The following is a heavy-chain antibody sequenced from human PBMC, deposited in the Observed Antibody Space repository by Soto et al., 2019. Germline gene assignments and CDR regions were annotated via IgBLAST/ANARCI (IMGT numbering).Heavy chain of an antibody. V-gene: IGHV4-38-2*02. CDR1: GYSISSGYY. CDR3: ARDTAKWELRVYGMDV. CDR2: IYHSGST. D-gene: IGHD1-26*01. J-gene: IGHJ6*02. Sequence: SETLSLTCAVSGYSISSGYYWGWIRQPPGKGLEWIGSIYHSGSTYYNPSLKSRVTISVDTSKNQFSLKLSSVTAADTAVYYCARDTAKWELRVYGMDVWGQGTTVTVSS.